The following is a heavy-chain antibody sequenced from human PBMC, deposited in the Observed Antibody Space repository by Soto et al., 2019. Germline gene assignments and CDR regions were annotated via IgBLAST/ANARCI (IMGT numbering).Heavy chain of an antibody. CDR2: IIPIFGTA. J-gene: IGHJ4*02. D-gene: IGHD6-13*01. CDR1: GGTFSSYA. CDR3: ARYGDIAAAGTFGY. V-gene: IGHV1-69*13. Sequence: SVKVSCKASGGTFSSYAISWVRQAPGQGLEWMGGIIPIFGTANYAQKFQGRVTITADESTSTAYMELSSLRSEDTAVYYCARYGDIAAAGTFGYWGQGTLVTVSS.